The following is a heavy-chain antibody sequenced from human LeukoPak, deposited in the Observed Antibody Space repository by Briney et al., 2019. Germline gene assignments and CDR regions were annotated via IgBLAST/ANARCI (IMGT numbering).Heavy chain of an antibody. J-gene: IGHJ4*02. CDR3: AKGADYYGSGSYTGENY. CDR1: GFTFSSYG. V-gene: IGHV3-30*02. D-gene: IGHD3-10*01. Sequence: PGGSLRLSCAASGFTFSSYGMHWVRQAPGKGLEWVAFIRYDGSNKYYADSVKGRFTISRDNSKNTLYLQMNSLRAEDTAVYYCAKGADYYGSGSYTGENYWGQGTLVTVSS. CDR2: IRYDGSNK.